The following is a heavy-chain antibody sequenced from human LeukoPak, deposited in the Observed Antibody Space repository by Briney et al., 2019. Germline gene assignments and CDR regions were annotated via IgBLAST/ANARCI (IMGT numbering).Heavy chain of an antibody. D-gene: IGHD4-17*01. CDR2: IYYSGST. J-gene: IGHJ5*02. Sequence: PSETLSLTCTVSGGSISSYYWSWIRQPPGKGLEWIGYIYYSGSTNYNPSLKSRVTISVDKSKNQFSLKLSSVTAADTAVYYCARESYGDYVFGANWFDPWGQGTLVTVSS. CDR3: ARESYGDYVFGANWFDP. V-gene: IGHV4-59*12. CDR1: GGSISSYY.